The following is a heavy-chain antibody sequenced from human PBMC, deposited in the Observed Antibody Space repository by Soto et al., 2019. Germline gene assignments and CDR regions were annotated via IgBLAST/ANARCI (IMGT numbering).Heavy chain of an antibody. CDR2: IYYSGNT. CDR1: GFSISSGGYY. J-gene: IGHJ4*02. V-gene: IGHV4-31*03. CDR3: ARAREGGDFDS. Sequence: QVQLQESGPGLVKPSQTLSLTCTVSGFSISSGGYYWGWVRQHPGMGLEWIAYIYYSGNTFSNPSLKGRVTMSVDPSKNQFFLRLSSVTAADTAVYYCARAREGGDFDSWGQGTLVTVSS.